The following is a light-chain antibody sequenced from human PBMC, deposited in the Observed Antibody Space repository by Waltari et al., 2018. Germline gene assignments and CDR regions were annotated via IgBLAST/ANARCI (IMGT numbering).Light chain of an antibody. Sequence: SYELTQPPSVSVSPGPTASIPCPGDKLGYKYFCWFQQKPGQSPVLVLYQNTKRPSGIPERFSGSNSGNTATLTISGTQAMDEADYYCQAWDSSPASVIFGGGTKLTVL. CDR1: KLGYKY. J-gene: IGLJ2*01. CDR2: QNT. V-gene: IGLV3-1*01. CDR3: QAWDSSPASVI.